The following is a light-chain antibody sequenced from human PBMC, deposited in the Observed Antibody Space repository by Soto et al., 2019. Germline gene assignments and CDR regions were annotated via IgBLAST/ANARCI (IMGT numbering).Light chain of an antibody. CDR1: QSVSSSY. V-gene: IGKV3-20*01. Sequence: EIVLTQSPGTLYLSPGERATLSCRASQSVSSSYLAWYQQKPGQPPRLLIYGASSRATGIPDRFSGSGSGTDFTLTITRREREDFAVYYCQHYRTSFGGGTKVEIK. J-gene: IGKJ4*01. CDR2: GAS. CDR3: QHYRTS.